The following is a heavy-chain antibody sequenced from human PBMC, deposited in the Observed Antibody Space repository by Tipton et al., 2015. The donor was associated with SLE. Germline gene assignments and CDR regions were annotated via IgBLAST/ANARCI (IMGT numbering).Heavy chain of an antibody. D-gene: IGHD6-13*01. CDR2: INHSGNT. CDR3: ARHGGSSSWLGYCMDV. CDR1: GGSFSGYY. Sequence: TLSLTCAVDGGSFSGYYWNWLRQPPGKGLEWIGEINHSGNTNYNPSLKSRVTISVDTSKNQFSLKLSSVTAADTAVFYCARHGGSSSWLGYCMDVWGQGTMVTVSS. J-gene: IGHJ6*02. V-gene: IGHV4-34*01.